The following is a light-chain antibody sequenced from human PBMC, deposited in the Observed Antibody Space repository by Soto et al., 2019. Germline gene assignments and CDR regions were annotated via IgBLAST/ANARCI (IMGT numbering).Light chain of an antibody. CDR1: QSVLYSSNNKNY. CDR3: QQYYNTPLT. Sequence: DIVMTQSPDSLAVSLGERATINCKSSQSVLYSSNNKNYLTWYQQKPGQPPKVLIYWASTRESGVPDRFSGSGSGTDFTLTISSLQAEDVAVYYCQQYYNTPLTFGGGTKVAIK. J-gene: IGKJ4*01. V-gene: IGKV4-1*01. CDR2: WAS.